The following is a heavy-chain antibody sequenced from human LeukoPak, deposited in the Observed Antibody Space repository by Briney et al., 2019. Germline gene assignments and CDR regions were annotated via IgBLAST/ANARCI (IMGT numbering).Heavy chain of an antibody. V-gene: IGHV3-74*01. D-gene: IGHD1-7*01. Sequence: RTGGSLRLSCAASGFTFSTSWMHWVRHAPGKGLVWVSRINTDGSSTTYADSVKGRFTVSRDNAKNTLYLQMNSLRADDTAIYYCTKRGPTGTNDYWGQGTLVTVSS. J-gene: IGHJ4*02. CDR2: INTDGSST. CDR3: TKRGPTGTNDY. CDR1: GFTFSTSW.